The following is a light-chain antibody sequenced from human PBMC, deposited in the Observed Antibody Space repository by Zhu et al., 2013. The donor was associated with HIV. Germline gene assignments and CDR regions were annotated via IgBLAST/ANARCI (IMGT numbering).Light chain of an antibody. CDR3: QQYGSSPRT. Sequence: EIVMTQSPATLSVSPGERVPLSCRASQSLGSDLAWYQQKPNQPPRLLISSASNRATGTPDRFSGSGSGTDFTLTISRLEPEDFAVYYCQQYGSSPRTFGQGTKVEIK. V-gene: IGKV3-20*01. CDR2: SAS. CDR1: QSLGSD. J-gene: IGKJ1*01.